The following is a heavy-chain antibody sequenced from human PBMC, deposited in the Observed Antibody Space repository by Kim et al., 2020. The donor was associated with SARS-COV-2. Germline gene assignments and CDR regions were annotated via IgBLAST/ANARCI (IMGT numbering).Heavy chain of an antibody. CDR1: GFTFSSYG. CDR3: AKYAGTGATTQIY. J-gene: IGHJ4*02. V-gene: IGHV3-30*18. CDR2: ISYDGSNK. Sequence: GGSLRLSCAASGFTFSSYGMHWVRQAPGKGLEWVAVISYDGSNKYYADSVKGRFTISRDNSKNTLYLQMNSLRAEDTAVYYCAKYAGTGATTQIYWGQGTLVTVSS. D-gene: IGHD1-26*01.